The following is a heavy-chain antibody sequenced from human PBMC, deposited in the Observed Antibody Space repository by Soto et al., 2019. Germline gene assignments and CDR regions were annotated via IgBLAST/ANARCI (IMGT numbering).Heavy chain of an antibody. CDR1: GYTFSNYD. J-gene: IGHJ4*02. CDR3: ARAVGGQQQPPFDY. D-gene: IGHD6-13*01. Sequence: QVQLVESGGGVVQPGRSLRLSCAASGYTFSNYDMHWVRQAPGKGLEWVAVISKDGGNQYYADSVKGRFTISRDNYKNALYLQMNSLRGEDTAVYYFARAVGGQQQPPFDYWGQGTLVSVSS. V-gene: IGHV3-30*03. CDR2: ISKDGGNQ.